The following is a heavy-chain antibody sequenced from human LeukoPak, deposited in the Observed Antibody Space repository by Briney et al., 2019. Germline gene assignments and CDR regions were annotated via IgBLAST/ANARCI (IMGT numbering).Heavy chain of an antibody. D-gene: IGHD6-19*01. CDR1: GGSISSGSYY. Sequence: SQTLSLTCTVSGGSISSGSYYWSWIRQPAGKGLEWIGRIYTSGSTNYNPSLKSRVTISVDTSKNQFSLKLSSVTAADTAVYYCARVRRHSSRPDAFDIWGQGTMVTVSS. V-gene: IGHV4-61*02. J-gene: IGHJ3*02. CDR3: ARVRRHSSRPDAFDI. CDR2: IYTSGST.